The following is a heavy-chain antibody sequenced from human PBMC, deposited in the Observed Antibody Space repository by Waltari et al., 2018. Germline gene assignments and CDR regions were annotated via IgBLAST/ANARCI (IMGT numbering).Heavy chain of an antibody. V-gene: IGHV3-11*04. D-gene: IGHD1-7*01. Sequence: QVQLVESGGGLVKPGGSLRLSCAASGFTFSDYYMSWIRQAPGKWLEWVSYSSSSVSPRFYADSVKGRFTISRDNAKNSLYLQMNSLRAEDTAVYYCAKDGMTGTIDYWGQGILVTVSS. CDR1: GFTFSDYY. CDR2: SSSSVSPR. J-gene: IGHJ4*02. CDR3: AKDGMTGTIDY.